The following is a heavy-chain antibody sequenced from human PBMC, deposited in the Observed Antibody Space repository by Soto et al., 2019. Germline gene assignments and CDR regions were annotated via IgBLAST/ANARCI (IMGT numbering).Heavy chain of an antibody. J-gene: IGHJ5*02. CDR3: EKRRWTASSGYYDP. Sequence: GGSLRLPCTASGCTFSNHARSRVRQAPGKGLEWVSAISGSGGSTYYADSVKGRFTISRDNSKNTLYLQMNSLRAEDTAVYYCEKRRWTASSGYYDPWGQGTLVTVSS. CDR1: GCTFSNHA. CDR2: ISGSGGST. D-gene: IGHD3-22*01. V-gene: IGHV3-23*01.